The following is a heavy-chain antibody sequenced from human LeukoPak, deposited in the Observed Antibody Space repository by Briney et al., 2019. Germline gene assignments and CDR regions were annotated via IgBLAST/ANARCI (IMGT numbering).Heavy chain of an antibody. CDR2: IFSDGYTK. V-gene: IGHV3-33*01. D-gene: IGHD3-10*01. Sequence: PGGSLRLSCAASGFIFSTYGLHWVRQAPGKGLEWVAVIFSDGYTKYHAASVKDRFTISRDNSKNTLYLHMNSLIPGDTGVYYCARASGPFDFWGQGTLLTVSS. CDR3: ARASGPFDF. CDR1: GFIFSTYG. J-gene: IGHJ4*02.